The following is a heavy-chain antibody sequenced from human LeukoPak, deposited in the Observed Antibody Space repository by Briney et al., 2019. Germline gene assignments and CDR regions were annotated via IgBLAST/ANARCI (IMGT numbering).Heavy chain of an antibody. Sequence: PSETLSLTCAVSGGSISSRNWWSWVRQPPGKGLGWMGEIYHSGSTNYNPSLKGRVTISVDKSKNQFSLKLSSVTAADTAVYYCARDLLEWPDAFDIWGQGTMVTVSS. CDR1: GGSISSRNW. D-gene: IGHD3-3*01. CDR2: IYHSGST. J-gene: IGHJ3*02. V-gene: IGHV4-4*02. CDR3: ARDLLEWPDAFDI.